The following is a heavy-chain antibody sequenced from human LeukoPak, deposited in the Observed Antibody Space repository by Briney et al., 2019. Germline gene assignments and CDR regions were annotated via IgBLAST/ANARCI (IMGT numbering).Heavy chain of an antibody. Sequence: SETLSLTCTVSRGSISSGGYYWSWIRQHPGKGLEWIGYIYYSGSTYYNPSLKSRVTISVDTSKNQFSLKLSSVTAADTAVYYCARAVAVAGTNSYWYFDLWGRGTLVTVSS. D-gene: IGHD6-19*01. CDR3: ARAVAVAGTNSYWYFDL. CDR2: IYYSGST. V-gene: IGHV4-31*03. CDR1: RGSISSGGYY. J-gene: IGHJ2*01.